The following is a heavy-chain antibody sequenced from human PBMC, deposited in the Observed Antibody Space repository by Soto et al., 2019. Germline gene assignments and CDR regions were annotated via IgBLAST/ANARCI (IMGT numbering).Heavy chain of an antibody. J-gene: IGHJ6*02. V-gene: IGHV3-33*01. CDR3: ARAEALGSVRFLEWLSGRSYYYYGMDV. CDR2: IWYDGSNK. Sequence: PGGSLRLSCAASGFTFSSYGMHWVRQAPGKGLEWVAVIWYDGSNKYYADSVKGRFTISRDNSKNTLYLQMNSLRAEDTAVYYCARAEALGSVRFLEWLSGRSYYYYGMDVWGQGTTVTVSS. CDR1: GFTFSSYG. D-gene: IGHD3-3*01.